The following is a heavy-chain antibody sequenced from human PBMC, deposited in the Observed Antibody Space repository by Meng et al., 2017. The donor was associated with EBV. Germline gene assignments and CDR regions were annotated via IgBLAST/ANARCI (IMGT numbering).Heavy chain of an antibody. CDR2: IYDGGTT. CDR3: AKSSSSTPGVVDS. CDR1: GASVSGGTFH. V-gene: IGHV4-61*01. J-gene: IGHJ4*02. D-gene: IGHD6-6*01. Sequence: QVQLQESGPGLVKPSEXLSLTCTVSGASVSGGTFHWSWIRQPPGKELEWIGYIYDGGTTIYNPSLKSRVTIFLDTPRNQFSLGLRSVTTADTAVYYCAKSSSSTPGVVDSWGQGTLVTVSS.